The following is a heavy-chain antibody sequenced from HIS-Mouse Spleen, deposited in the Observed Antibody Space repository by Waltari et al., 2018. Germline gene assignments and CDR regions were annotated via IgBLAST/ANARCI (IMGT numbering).Heavy chain of an antibody. V-gene: IGHV3-30*18. D-gene: IGHD6-19*01. CDR3: AKASSGWLDY. CDR1: GFTSSSYY. J-gene: IGHJ4*02. Sequence: QVQLVESGGGVVQPGRSLRLSCAAYGFTSSSYYIHWVRQAPGKGLEWVAVISYDGSNKYYADSVKGRFTISRDNSKNTLYLQMNSLRAEDTAVYYCAKASSGWLDYWGQGTLVTVSS. CDR2: ISYDGSNK.